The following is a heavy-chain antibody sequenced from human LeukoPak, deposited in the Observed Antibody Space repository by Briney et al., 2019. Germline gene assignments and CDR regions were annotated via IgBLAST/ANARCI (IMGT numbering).Heavy chain of an antibody. J-gene: IGHJ4*02. CDR1: GFTFSSYW. CDR2: IKQDGSEK. V-gene: IGHV3-7*03. Sequence: PGGSLRLSCVASGFTFSSYWMSWVRQAPGKGLEWVAKIKQDGSEKHYVDSVKGRFTISRDNAKNSLYLQMNSLRAEDTALYYCAKDGHKVGQWLSYFDYWGQGTLVTVSS. D-gene: IGHD6-19*01. CDR3: AKDGHKVGQWLSYFDY.